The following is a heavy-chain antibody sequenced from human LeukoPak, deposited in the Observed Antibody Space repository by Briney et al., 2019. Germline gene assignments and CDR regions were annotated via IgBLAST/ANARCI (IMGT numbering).Heavy chain of an antibody. CDR2: ITPSGGST. J-gene: IGHJ4*02. CDR1: GYTFTSYY. D-gene: IGHD3-22*01. CDR3: ARFDSSGYYLDY. V-gene: IGHV1-46*01. Sequence: GASVKVSCKASGYTFTSYYMHWVRQAPGQGLEWMGIITPSGGSTSYAQKFQGRVTMTRDTSTSTVYMELSSLRSEDTAVYYCARFDSSGYYLDYWGQVTLVTVSS.